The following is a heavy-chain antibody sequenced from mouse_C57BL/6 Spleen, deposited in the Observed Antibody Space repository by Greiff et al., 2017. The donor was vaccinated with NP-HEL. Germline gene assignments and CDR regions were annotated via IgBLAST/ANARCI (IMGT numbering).Heavy chain of an antibody. CDR2: IYYSGTI. D-gene: IGHD3-2*02. CDR1: GISITTGNYR. V-gene: IGHV3-5*01. Sequence: EVKLMESGPGLVKPSQTVFLTCTVTGISITTGNYRWSWIRPFPGNKLEWIGYIYYSGTITFNPSLTSRTTITRDTPNNQFFQERNSLTAEDAATYYCARDSSGYDYWGQGTTLTVSS. J-gene: IGHJ2*01. CDR3: ARDSSGYDY.